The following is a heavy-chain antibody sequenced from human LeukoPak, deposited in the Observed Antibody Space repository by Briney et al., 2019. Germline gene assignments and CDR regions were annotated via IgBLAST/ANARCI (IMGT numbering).Heavy chain of an antibody. Sequence: GGSLRLSCAASGFTFSSYAMSWVRQAPGKGLEWVAVISYDGSNKYYADSVKGRFTISRDNSKNTLYLQMNSLRAEDTAVYYCAKWGYDSSGYYFDYWGQGTLVTVSS. CDR2: ISYDGSNK. CDR3: AKWGYDSSGYYFDY. J-gene: IGHJ4*02. D-gene: IGHD3-22*01. CDR1: GFTFSSYA. V-gene: IGHV3-30*18.